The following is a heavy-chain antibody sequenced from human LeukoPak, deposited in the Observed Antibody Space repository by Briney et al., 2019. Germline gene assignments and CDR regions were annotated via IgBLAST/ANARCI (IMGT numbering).Heavy chain of an antibody. CDR3: ACGSNNWYNWFDP. D-gene: IGHD1-1*01. CDR1: GGSISSGGYY. V-gene: IGHV4-31*03. CDR2: IHYSGST. Sequence: PSETLSLTCTVSGGSISSGGYYWSWIRQHPEKGLEWIGYIHYSGSTYYHPSLKSRVSMSVDTSRNQFSLKLSSVTAADTAVYYCACGSNNWYNWFDPWGQGTLVTASS. J-gene: IGHJ5*02.